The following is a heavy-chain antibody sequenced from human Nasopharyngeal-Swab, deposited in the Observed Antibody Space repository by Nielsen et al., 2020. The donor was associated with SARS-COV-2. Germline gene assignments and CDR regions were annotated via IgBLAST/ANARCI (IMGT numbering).Heavy chain of an antibody. CDR1: GFTFENYA. Sequence: SLKIPCAAPGFTFENYAMHWVRQPPGKGLEWVSGITWNSGNKGYAESVQGRFTISRDNAKNSLYLQMHSLRAEDTALYYCAKARRTDTYGYECFDSWGQGTLVTVSS. CDR2: ITWNSGNK. V-gene: IGHV3-9*01. J-gene: IGHJ4*02. CDR3: AKARRTDTYGYECFDS. D-gene: IGHD5-18*01.